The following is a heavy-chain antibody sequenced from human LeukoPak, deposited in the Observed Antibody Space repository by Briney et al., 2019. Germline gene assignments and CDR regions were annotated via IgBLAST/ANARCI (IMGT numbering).Heavy chain of an antibody. CDR3: ARGRGRDVSFYYGMDV. Sequence: SETLSLTCTVSRGSISSGSYYWSWIRQPAGKGLEWIGRIYSNGTTNYNPSLKSRVTISVDTSKNHFSLKVSSVTAADTAVCYCARGRGRDVSFYYGMDVWGQGTKVTVSS. CDR2: IYSNGTT. CDR1: RGSISSGSYY. V-gene: IGHV4-61*02. D-gene: IGHD3-10*01. J-gene: IGHJ6*02.